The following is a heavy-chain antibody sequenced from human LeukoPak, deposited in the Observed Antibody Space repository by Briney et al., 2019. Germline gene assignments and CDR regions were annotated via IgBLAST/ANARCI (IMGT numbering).Heavy chain of an antibody. CDR3: AKDSPGPGGFDY. D-gene: IGHD3-10*01. CDR2: ISWNSGSI. V-gene: IGHV3-9*03. CDR1: GFTFDDYA. Sequence: GGSLRLSCAASGFTFDDYAMHWVRRAPGKGLEWVSGISWNSGSIGYADSVKGRFTISRDNAKNSLYLQMNSLRAEDMALYYCAKDSPGPGGFDYWGQGTLVTVSS. J-gene: IGHJ4*02.